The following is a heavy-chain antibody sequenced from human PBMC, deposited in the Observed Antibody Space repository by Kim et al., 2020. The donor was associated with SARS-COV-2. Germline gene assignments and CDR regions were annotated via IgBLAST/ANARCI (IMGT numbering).Heavy chain of an antibody. CDR2: ISGSGGST. D-gene: IGHD4-17*01. Sequence: GGSLRLSCAASGFTFSSYAMSWVRQAPGKGLEWVSAISGSGGSTYYADSVKGRFTISRDNSKNTLYLQMNSLRAEDTAVYYCAKREPSDYGDYYYYYYMDVWGKGTTVTVSS. CDR3: AKREPSDYGDYYYYYYMDV. V-gene: IGHV3-23*01. J-gene: IGHJ6*03. CDR1: GFTFSSYA.